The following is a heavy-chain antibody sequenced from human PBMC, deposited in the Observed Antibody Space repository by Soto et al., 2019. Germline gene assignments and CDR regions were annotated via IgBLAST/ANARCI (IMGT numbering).Heavy chain of an antibody. CDR1: GFTFSDQY. CDR3: TRGYSGVSIYAFDI. J-gene: IGHJ3*02. D-gene: IGHD6-19*01. Sequence: GGSLRLSCVASGFTFSDQYIDWVRQAPGKGLEWVGRCANKADGHATEYATSVNGRFTISRDDSKNSLYLQMNSLKTEDTAVYSCTRGYSGVSIYAFDIWGPGTMVTVSS. CDR2: CANKADGHAT. V-gene: IGHV3-72*01.